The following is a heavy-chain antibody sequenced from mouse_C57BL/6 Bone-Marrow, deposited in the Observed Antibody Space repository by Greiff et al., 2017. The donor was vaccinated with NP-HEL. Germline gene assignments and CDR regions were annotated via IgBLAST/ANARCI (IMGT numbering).Heavy chain of an antibody. CDR3: AVGVYYRKRYYYAMDY. Sequence: VQLQQSGAELARPGASVKLSCKASGYTFTSYGISWVQQSPGQGLAWIGEINPRSGNTYYNEKFKGKATLIADKSSSTAYLELRSLTSEDTAVSFCAVGVYYRKRYYYAMDYWGQGTSVTVSS. V-gene: IGHV1-81*01. D-gene: IGHD2-12*01. J-gene: IGHJ4*01. CDR2: INPRSGNT. CDR1: GYTFTSYG.